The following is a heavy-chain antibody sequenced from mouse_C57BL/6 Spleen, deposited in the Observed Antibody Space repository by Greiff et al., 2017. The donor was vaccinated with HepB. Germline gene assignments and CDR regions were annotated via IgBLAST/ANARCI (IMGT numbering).Heavy chain of an antibody. Sequence: VKLQESGAELVKPGASVKLSCKASGYTFTEYTIHWVKQRSGQGLEWIGWFYPGSGSIKYNEKFKDKATLTADKSSSTVYMELSRLTSEDSAVYFCARHERGYYYGSSYEYFDVWGTGTTVTVSS. CDR1: GYTFTEYT. J-gene: IGHJ1*03. CDR3: ARHERGYYYGSSYEYFDV. V-gene: IGHV1-62-2*01. D-gene: IGHD1-1*01. CDR2: FYPGSGSI.